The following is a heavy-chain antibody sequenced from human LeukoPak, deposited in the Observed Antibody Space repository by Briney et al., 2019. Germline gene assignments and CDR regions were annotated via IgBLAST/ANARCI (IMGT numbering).Heavy chain of an antibody. D-gene: IGHD3-3*01. CDR2: INHSGST. Sequence: KPSETLSLTCAVYGGSFSGYYWSWIRQPPGKGLEWIGEINHSGSTNYNPSLKSRVTISVDTSKNQFSLKLSSVTAADTAVYYCARANAYYDFWSGYYSHNWFDPWGQGTLVTVSS. V-gene: IGHV4-34*01. CDR1: GGSFSGYY. CDR3: ARANAYYDFWSGYYSHNWFDP. J-gene: IGHJ5*02.